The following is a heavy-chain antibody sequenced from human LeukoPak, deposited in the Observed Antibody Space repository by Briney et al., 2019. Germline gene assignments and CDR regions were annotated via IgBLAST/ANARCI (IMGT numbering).Heavy chain of an antibody. J-gene: IGHJ4*02. Sequence: GGSLRLSCAASGFTFSSYWMSWVRQAPGKGLEWVANIKQDGSEKYYVDSVKGRFTISRDNAKNSLYLQMNSLRAEDTAVYYCARGHQLRFLEWLFRTYYFDYWGQGTLVTVSS. D-gene: IGHD3-3*01. CDR2: IKQDGSEK. CDR1: GFTFSSYW. V-gene: IGHV3-7*01. CDR3: ARGHQLRFLEWLFRTYYFDY.